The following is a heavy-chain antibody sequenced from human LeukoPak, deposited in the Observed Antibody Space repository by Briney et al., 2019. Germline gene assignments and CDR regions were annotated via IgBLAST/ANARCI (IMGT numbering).Heavy chain of an antibody. CDR3: AKEVVPAAIRNWFDP. Sequence: GGSLRLSCAASGFTFSNYGLSWVRQAPGKGLEWVSAISGSGDRTSYGDSVKGRFTISRDNSKNTLYLQMNSLRAEDTAVYYCAKEVVPAAIRNWFDPWGQGTLVTVSS. CDR1: GFTFSNYG. D-gene: IGHD2-2*01. V-gene: IGHV3-23*01. J-gene: IGHJ5*02. CDR2: ISGSGDRT.